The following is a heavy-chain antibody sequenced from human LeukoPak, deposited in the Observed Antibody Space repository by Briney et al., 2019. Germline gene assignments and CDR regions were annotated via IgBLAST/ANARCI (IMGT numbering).Heavy chain of an antibody. J-gene: IGHJ4*02. D-gene: IGHD1-1*01. CDR3: ARGRYRLDY. CDR2: INHSGST. V-gene: IGHV4-34*01. CDR1: GGSFSGYY. Sequence: SETLSLTCAVYGGSFSGYYWSWIRQPPGKGLEWIGEINHSGSTNYNPSLKSRVTISVDTSRNQLSLRLSSVTAADTAVYYCARGRYRLDYWGQGTLVTVSS.